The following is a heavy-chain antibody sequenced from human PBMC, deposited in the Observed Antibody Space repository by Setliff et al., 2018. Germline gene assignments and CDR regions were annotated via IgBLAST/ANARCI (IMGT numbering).Heavy chain of an antibody. Sequence: SETLSLTCAVYGGSFSGYYWSWIRQPPGKGLEWIGYIYYSGSANYNPSLKSRVSISVDTSKNQFSLKLSSVTAADTAVYYCARDRQYCSSTSCYTSYFYYYAMDIWGQGTTVTVSS. V-gene: IGHV4-59*12. J-gene: IGHJ6*02. CDR1: GGSFSGYY. D-gene: IGHD2-2*02. CDR3: ARDRQYCSSTSCYTSYFYYYAMDI. CDR2: IYYSGSA.